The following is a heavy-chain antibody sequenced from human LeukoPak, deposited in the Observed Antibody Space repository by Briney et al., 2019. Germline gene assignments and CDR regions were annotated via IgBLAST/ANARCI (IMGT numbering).Heavy chain of an antibody. V-gene: IGHV3-7*01. CDR3: ARGGYSFDY. CDR1: GFTLSGYW. Sequence: SGGSLRLSCAASGFTLSGYWMSWVRQAPGKGLEWVARLHADGIERYYVDPVKGRFTISRDNAKNSLHLQMYSLRLDDTAVYYCARGGYSFDYLGQGILVTVSS. CDR2: LHADGIER. J-gene: IGHJ4*02. D-gene: IGHD5-12*01.